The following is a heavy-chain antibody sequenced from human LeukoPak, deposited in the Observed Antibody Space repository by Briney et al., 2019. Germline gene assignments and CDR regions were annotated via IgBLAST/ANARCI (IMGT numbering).Heavy chain of an antibody. CDR2: IYYSGST. D-gene: IGHD3-10*01. CDR3: ARVNAYYYGSGSYSHFDY. Sequence: SETLSLTCTVSGGTISSYYWSWIRQPPGKGLEWIGYIYYSGSTNYNPSLKSRVTISVDTSKNQFSLKLSSVTAADTAVYYCARVNAYYYGSGSYSHFDYWGQGALVTVSS. J-gene: IGHJ4*02. CDR1: GGTISSYY. V-gene: IGHV4-59*01.